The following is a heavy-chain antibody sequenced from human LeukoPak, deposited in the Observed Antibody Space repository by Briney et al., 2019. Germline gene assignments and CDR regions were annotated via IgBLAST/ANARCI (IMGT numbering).Heavy chain of an antibody. Sequence: SQTLSLTCTVSGGSISSGDYYWSWIRQPPGKGLEWIGYIYYSGSTYYNPSLKSRVTISVDTSKNQFSLELSSVTAADTAVYYCARDSRTPRTGDYYFDYWGQGTLVTVSS. V-gene: IGHV4-30-4*08. CDR2: IYYSGST. CDR1: GGSISSGDYY. D-gene: IGHD7-27*01. CDR3: ARDSRTPRTGDYYFDY. J-gene: IGHJ4*02.